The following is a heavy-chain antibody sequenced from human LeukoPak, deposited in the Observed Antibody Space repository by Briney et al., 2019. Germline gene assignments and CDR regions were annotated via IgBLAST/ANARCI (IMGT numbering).Heavy chain of an antibody. CDR2: INPSGGST. V-gene: IGHV1-46*01. CDR3: ARGSYSSPLDY. CDR1: GYTFTSYY. D-gene: IGHD6-13*01. J-gene: IGHJ4*02. Sequence: GASVKLSCKASGYTFTSYYMHWARQAPGQGLEWMGIINPSGGSTSYAQKFQGRVTMTRDTSTSTVYMELSSLRSDDTAVYYCARGSYSSPLDYWGQGTLVTVSS.